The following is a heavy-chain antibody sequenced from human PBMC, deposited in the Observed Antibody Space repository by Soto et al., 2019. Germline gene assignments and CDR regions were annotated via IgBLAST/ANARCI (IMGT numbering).Heavy chain of an antibody. CDR3: ARRERITIFGVVNYRAFDY. Sequence: GESLKISCQASGYSFTTYWIAWVRQTLGRGLEWMGIIYPGDSEIKYSPSFQGHVTISADKSISTAYLQWSSLKASDTAMYYCARRERITIFGVVNYRAFDYWGQGTLVTVSS. CDR2: IYPGDSEI. D-gene: IGHD3-3*01. J-gene: IGHJ4*02. CDR1: GYSFTTYW. V-gene: IGHV5-51*01.